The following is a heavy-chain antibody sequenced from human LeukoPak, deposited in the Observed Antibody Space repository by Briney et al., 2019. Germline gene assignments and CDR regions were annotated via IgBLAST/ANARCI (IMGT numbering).Heavy chain of an antibody. Sequence: GGSLRLSCAASGFTFSTYAMHWVRQAPGKGLEWVAVISYDGSNKYYADSVKGRFTISRDNPKNTLYLQMNSLRAEDTAVYYCAREVWGQVYFDYWGQGTLVTVSS. CDR1: GFTFSTYA. V-gene: IGHV3-30-3*01. CDR3: AREVWGQVYFDY. D-gene: IGHD7-27*01. J-gene: IGHJ4*02. CDR2: ISYDGSNK.